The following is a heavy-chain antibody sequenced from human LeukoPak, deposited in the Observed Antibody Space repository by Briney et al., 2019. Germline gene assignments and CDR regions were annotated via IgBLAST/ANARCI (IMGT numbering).Heavy chain of an antibody. Sequence: GGSLRLSCVASGFKFNTYWMTWVRQTPGKGLEWVANIKTDGSEKTYVNSVKGRFSISRDNAKNSLYLQMTGLRVEDTAVYYCARASPASPYLHFYYCYMDVWGKGTTVTVS. V-gene: IGHV3-7*01. CDR1: GFKFNTYW. D-gene: IGHD6-25*01. CDR2: IKTDGSEK. CDR3: ARASPASPYLHFYYCYMDV. J-gene: IGHJ6*03.